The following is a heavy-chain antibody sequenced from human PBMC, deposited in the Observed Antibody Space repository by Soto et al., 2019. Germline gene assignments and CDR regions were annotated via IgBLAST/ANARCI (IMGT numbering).Heavy chain of an antibody. D-gene: IGHD3-10*01. CDR1: GGSISSYY. CDR2: IYYSGST. V-gene: IGHV4-59*01. J-gene: IGHJ6*03. Sequence: SETLSLTCTVSGGSISSYYWSWIRQPPGKGLEWIGYIYYSGSTNYNPSLKSRVTISVDTSKNQFSLKLSSVTAADTAGYYCARGKARGGYMDVWGKGTTVTVSS. CDR3: ARGKARGGYMDV.